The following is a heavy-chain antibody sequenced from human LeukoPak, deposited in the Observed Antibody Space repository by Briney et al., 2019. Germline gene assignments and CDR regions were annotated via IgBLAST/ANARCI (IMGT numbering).Heavy chain of an antibody. J-gene: IGHJ4*02. CDR3: AKTRYDVVYFDY. V-gene: IGHV3-30*02. CDR2: IRYDGSNK. Sequence: PGGSLRLSCAASGFTFSSYDMHWVRQAPGKGLEWVTFIRYDGSNKYYADSVKGRFTISRDNSKNTLYLQMNSLRAEDTAVYFCAKTRYDVVYFDYWGQGTLVTVSS. CDR1: GFTFSSYD. D-gene: IGHD3-3*01.